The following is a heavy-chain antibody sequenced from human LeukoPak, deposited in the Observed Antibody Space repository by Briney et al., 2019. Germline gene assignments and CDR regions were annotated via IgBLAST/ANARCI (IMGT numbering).Heavy chain of an antibody. V-gene: IGHV4-59*02. D-gene: IGHD6-13*01. Sequence: SETLSLTCTVSGGSVKNYFWSWARQPPGKGLEWIGYIYYSGSTNSNPSLKNRGTGSVDTSKNQFSLKVTSMTAADTAVYYCARSYSSTWRSPFDNWSQGTLVTVSS. CDR3: ARSYSSTWRSPFDN. J-gene: IGHJ4*02. CDR2: IYYSGST. CDR1: GGSVKNYF.